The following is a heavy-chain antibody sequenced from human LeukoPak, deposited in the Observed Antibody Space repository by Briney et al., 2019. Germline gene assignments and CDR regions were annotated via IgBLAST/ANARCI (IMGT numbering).Heavy chain of an antibody. V-gene: IGHV4-4*07. J-gene: IGHJ2*01. D-gene: IGHD2-2*01. CDR2: IYTSGST. Sequence: SETLSLTCAVFGGSISSYYSSWIRQPAGKGLEWVGRIYTSGSTNYNPYLKSRVTMSVDTSKNQFSLKLSSVTAADTAVYYCARDKRDIVVVRYFDLWGRGTLVTVSS. CDR1: GGSISSYY. CDR3: ARDKRDIVVVRYFDL.